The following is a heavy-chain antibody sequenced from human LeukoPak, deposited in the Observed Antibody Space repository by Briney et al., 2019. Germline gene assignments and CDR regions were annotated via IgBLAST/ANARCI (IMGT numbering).Heavy chain of an antibody. CDR2: ISSSGSTI. CDR3: ARPEHHNYGGNLLY. D-gene: IGHD4-23*01. CDR1: GFTFSSYE. Sequence: GGSLRLSCAASGFTFSSYEMNWVRQAPGKGLEWVSYISSSGSTIYYADSVKGRFTISRDNSKNTLYLQMNSLRAEDTAVYYCARPEHHNYGGNLLYWGQGTLVTVSS. J-gene: IGHJ4*02. V-gene: IGHV3-48*03.